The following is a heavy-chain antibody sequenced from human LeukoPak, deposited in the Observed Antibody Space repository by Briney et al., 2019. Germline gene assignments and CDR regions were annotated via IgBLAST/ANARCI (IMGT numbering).Heavy chain of an antibody. D-gene: IGHD5-24*01. J-gene: IGHJ6*02. CDR3: ARDLTPLIQLWPRSLDYNYGMDV. V-gene: IGHV3-7*01. Sequence: PGGSLRLSCAASGFTFSNYMNWVRQAPGKGLEWVANIKEDGSEIYYVDGVKGRFTISRDNANNSLYLQMNSLRAEDTAVYYCARDLTPLIQLWPRSLDYNYGMDVWGQGTTVTVSS. CDR1: GFTFSNY. CDR2: IKEDGSEI.